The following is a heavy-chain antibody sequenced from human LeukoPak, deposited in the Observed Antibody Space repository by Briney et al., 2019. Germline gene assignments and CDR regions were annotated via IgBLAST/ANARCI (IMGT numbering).Heavy chain of an antibody. V-gene: IGHV3-30*03. CDR3: ARDRAWNYFDY. Sequence: PGGSLRLSCAASGFTFSRHGMHWVRQAPGKGLKWVAIISNDGSRKYYAHSVEGRFTISRDNSKNTLYLQMDSLRAEDTAVYYCARDRAWNYFDYWGQGTLVTVSS. D-gene: IGHD3-3*01. CDR2: ISNDGSRK. CDR1: GFTFSRHG. J-gene: IGHJ4*02.